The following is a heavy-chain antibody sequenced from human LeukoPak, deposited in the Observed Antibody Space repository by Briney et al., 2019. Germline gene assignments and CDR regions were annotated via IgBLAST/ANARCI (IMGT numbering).Heavy chain of an antibody. CDR3: ARGVGPDY. D-gene: IGHD3-10*01. CDR1: GVSISSYY. J-gene: IGHJ4*02. Sequence: PSETLSLTCTVSGVSISSYYWSWIRQPPGEGLEWIGYIYYTGSTNYNPSLKSRVTLSIDASKNQFSLKLSSVTTADTAVCYCARGVGPDYWGQGTLVTVSS. CDR2: IYYTGST. V-gene: IGHV4-59*01.